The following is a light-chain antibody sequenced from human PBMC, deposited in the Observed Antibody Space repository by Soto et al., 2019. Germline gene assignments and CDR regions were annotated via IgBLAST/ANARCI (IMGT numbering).Light chain of an antibody. Sequence: EIVLTQSPATLSSFPGDRVTLSCRASQYINTRLAWYQHRPGQAPRLLIYQTSLRAAGIPARFSASGSGTDFTLTISSLQPEDVATYYCQKYNSAPRTFGQGTRLEIK. CDR2: QTS. J-gene: IGKJ5*01. CDR1: QYINTR. CDR3: QKYNSAPRT. V-gene: IGKV3-11*01.